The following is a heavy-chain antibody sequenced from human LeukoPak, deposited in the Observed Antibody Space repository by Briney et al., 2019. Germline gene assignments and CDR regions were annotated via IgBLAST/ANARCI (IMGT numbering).Heavy chain of an antibody. Sequence: GGSLRLSCAASGFTFSSYWMHWVRHAPGKGLVWVSRINSDGSSTSYADSVKGRFTISRDSAKNTLYLQMNSLRAEDTAVYYCARVRNIAAAGPLIWGRGTMVTVSS. V-gene: IGHV3-74*01. D-gene: IGHD6-13*01. CDR3: ARVRNIAAAGPLI. CDR1: GFTFSSYW. CDR2: INSDGSST. J-gene: IGHJ3*02.